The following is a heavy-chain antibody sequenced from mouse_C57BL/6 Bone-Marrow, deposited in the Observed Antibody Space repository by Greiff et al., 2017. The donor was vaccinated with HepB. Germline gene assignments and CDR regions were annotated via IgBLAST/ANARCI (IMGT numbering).Heavy chain of an antibody. J-gene: IGHJ3*01. V-gene: IGHV5-17*01. CDR2: ISSGSSTI. Sequence: EVHLVESGGGLVKPGGSLKPSCAASGFTFSDYGMHWVRQAPEKGLEWVAYISSGSSTIYYAETVKGRFTISRDNAKNTLFLQMTSLRSEDTAMYYCARDGSWFAYWGQGTLVTVSA. D-gene: IGHD2-3*01. CDR1: GFTFSDYG. CDR3: ARDGSWFAY.